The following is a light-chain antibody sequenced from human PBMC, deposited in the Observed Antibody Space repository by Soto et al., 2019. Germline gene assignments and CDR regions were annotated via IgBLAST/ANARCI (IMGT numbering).Light chain of an antibody. CDR2: DAS. CDR3: QQRSNWPLP. J-gene: IGKJ4*01. CDR1: QSVTSY. Sequence: EIVLTQSPATLSLSPGERATLSCRASQSVTSYLAWFQQKPGQVPRLLIYDASNRATGIPARFSGSGSGTDFTLTISRIEPEDLAVYYCQQRSNWPLPFGGGTKVAIK. V-gene: IGKV3-11*01.